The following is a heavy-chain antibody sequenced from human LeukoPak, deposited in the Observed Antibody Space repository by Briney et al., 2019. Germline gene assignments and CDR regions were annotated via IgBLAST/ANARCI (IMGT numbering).Heavy chain of an antibody. CDR3: ARDQAVRGVITDY. CDR1: GFTVSSNY. V-gene: IGHV3-66*01. Sequence: PGGSLRLSCAASGFTVSSNYMSWVRQAPGKGLEWVSVIYSGGSTYYADSVKGRFTISRDNSKNTLYLQMNSLRAEDTAVYYCARDQAVRGVITDYWGQGTLVTVSS. J-gene: IGHJ4*02. D-gene: IGHD3-10*01. CDR2: IYSGGST.